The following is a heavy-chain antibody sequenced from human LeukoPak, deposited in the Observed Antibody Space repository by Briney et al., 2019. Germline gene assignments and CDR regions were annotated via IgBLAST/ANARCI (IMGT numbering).Heavy chain of an antibody. CDR1: GYTFTGYY. J-gene: IGHJ4*02. Sequence: GASVKVSCKASGYTFTGYYMHWVRQAPGQGLEWMGWINPNSGGTNYAQKFQGWVTMTRDTSISTAYMELSRLRSDDTAVYYCARGVEADIVVVPAALYGGYYFDYWGQGTLVTVSS. CDR3: ARGVEADIVVVPAALYGGYYFDY. V-gene: IGHV1-2*04. CDR2: INPNSGGT. D-gene: IGHD2-2*01.